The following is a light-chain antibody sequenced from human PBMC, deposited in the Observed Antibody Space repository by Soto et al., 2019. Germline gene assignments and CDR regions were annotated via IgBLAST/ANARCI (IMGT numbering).Light chain of an antibody. V-gene: IGKV3-20*01. CDR2: GAS. Sequence: EIVLTQSPGTLSLSPGERATLSCRASQSVSSSYLAWYQQKPGQAPRLLIYGASSRATGIPDRFSGSGSGTDFTLTISSMEPEDFAVYYCQQYGSSQGFTFGPGTTVDIK. J-gene: IGKJ3*01. CDR3: QQYGSSQGFT. CDR1: QSVSSSY.